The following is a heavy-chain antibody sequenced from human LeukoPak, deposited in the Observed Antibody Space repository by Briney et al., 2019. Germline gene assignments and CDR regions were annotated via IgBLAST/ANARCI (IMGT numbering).Heavy chain of an antibody. CDR2: ISGSGGTT. Sequence: GGSLRLSCAASAFSFSTYAMTWVRQAPGKGLEWVSTISGSGGTTYYADSVKGRFTISRDNSKNTLYLQMNSLRADDTAVYYCAKTLSYSNGWVYWGQGTLVTVSS. V-gene: IGHV3-23*01. D-gene: IGHD6-19*01. J-gene: IGHJ4*02. CDR1: AFSFSTYA. CDR3: AKTLSYSNGWVY.